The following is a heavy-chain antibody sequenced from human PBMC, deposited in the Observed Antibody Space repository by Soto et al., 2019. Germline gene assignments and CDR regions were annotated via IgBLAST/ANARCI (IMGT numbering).Heavy chain of an antibody. CDR1: GFTFSSHG. Sequence: EAQLLESGGDWAQPGGSLRLSCAASGFTFSSHGMSWVRQAPGKGLEWIAGLSRGGGTTYYADSAKGRFTISRDNSKNTLDFIMNSLKVEDTALYYCAKDGQYRTDGFDVWGQGTMVTVSS. J-gene: IGHJ3*01. CDR2: LSRGGGTT. CDR3: AKDGQYRTDGFDV. V-gene: IGHV3-23*01. D-gene: IGHD6-6*01.